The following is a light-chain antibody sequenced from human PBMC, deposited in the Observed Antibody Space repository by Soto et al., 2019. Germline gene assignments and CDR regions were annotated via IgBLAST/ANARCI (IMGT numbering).Light chain of an antibody. Sequence: QSVLTQPASVSGSPGQSITISFTGTNSDVGGYNYVSWYQLHPGKAPKLIIYEVSHRPSGASNHFSGYKSGNTASLTISGLQAEDEADYYCSSYTSTSTPCVFGTGTKVTVL. CDR2: EVS. J-gene: IGLJ1*01. V-gene: IGLV2-14*01. CDR3: SSYTSTSTPCV. CDR1: NSDVGGYNY.